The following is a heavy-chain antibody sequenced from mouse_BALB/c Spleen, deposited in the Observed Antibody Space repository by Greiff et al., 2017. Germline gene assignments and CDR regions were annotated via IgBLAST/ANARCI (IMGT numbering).Heavy chain of an antibody. CDR1: GYTFTSYT. J-gene: IGHJ3*02. V-gene: IGHV1-4*02. D-gene: IGHD2-4*01. CDR2: INPSSGYT. CDR3: ARDYDYDEPGS. Sequence: QVQLQQPGAELVKPGASVKLSCKASGYTFTSYTMHWVKQRPGQGLEWIGYINPSSGYTEYNQKFKDKTTLTADKSSSTAYMQLSSLTSEDSAVYYCARDYDYDEPGSWGQGTLVTVSA.